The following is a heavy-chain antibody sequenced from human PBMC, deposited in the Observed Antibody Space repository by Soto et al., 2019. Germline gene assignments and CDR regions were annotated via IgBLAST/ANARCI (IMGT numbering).Heavy chain of an antibody. J-gene: IGHJ6*02. V-gene: IGHV3-23*01. CDR1: GLTFSTSA. Sequence: HPGGYLRLSCAASGLTFSTSAMSWVRQAPGKGLEWVSLISASGRYTDYADSVKGRFTMSRDNSKSAVYLQMNSLRGDDTAVYYCAKDPPSEKLQPDFGMDVWGQGSTVTVSS. CDR3: AKDPPSEKLQPDFGMDV. D-gene: IGHD2-15*01. CDR2: ISASGRYT.